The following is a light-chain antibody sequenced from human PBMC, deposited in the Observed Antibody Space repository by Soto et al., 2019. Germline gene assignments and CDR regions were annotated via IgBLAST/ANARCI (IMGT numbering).Light chain of an antibody. CDR3: SSYAGSNNYV. CDR1: SSDVGAYNY. Sequence: QSVLTQPPSASGSPGQSVTISCTGTSSDVGAYNYLSWYQQHPDKAPKLMIYEVSKRPSGVPDRFSGSKSGNTASLTVSGLQAEDEADYYCSSYAGSNNYVFGTGTKVTVL. J-gene: IGLJ1*01. V-gene: IGLV2-8*01. CDR2: EVS.